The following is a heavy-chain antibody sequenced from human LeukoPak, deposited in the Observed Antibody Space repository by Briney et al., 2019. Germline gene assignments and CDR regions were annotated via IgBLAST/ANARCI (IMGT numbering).Heavy chain of an antibody. CDR3: TRDGLHTAHFDY. CDR2: VSDSRDV. CDR1: GFAFSTYT. J-gene: IGHJ4*02. D-gene: IGHD5-18*01. Sequence: GGSLRLSCAASGFAFSTYTMNWVRQAPGKGLEWVSTVSDSRDVHYSDSVKGRFTISRDNARNSLYLQMNSLRDEDTAVYYCTRDGLHTAHFDYWGQGTLVTVSS. V-gene: IGHV3-48*02.